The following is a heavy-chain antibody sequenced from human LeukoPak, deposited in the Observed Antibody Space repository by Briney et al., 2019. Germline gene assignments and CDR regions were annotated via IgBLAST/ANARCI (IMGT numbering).Heavy chain of an antibody. CDR1: GYTFTSYG. J-gene: IGHJ4*02. CDR3: ARDLRYFDWESFDY. D-gene: IGHD3-9*01. Sequence: ASVKVSCKASGYTFTSYGISWVRQAPGQGLEWMGWISAYNGNTNYAQKLQGRVTMTTDTSTSTAYMELRSLRSDDTAVYYCARDLRYFDWESFDYWGQGTLVTVSS. V-gene: IGHV1-18*01. CDR2: ISAYNGNT.